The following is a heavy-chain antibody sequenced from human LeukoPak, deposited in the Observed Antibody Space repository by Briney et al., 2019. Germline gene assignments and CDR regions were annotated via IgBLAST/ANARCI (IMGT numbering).Heavy chain of an antibody. J-gene: IGHJ3*02. D-gene: IGHD1-26*01. CDR1: GGSISTNNW. V-gene: IGHV4-4*02. Sequence: PSETLSLTCAVSGGSISTNNWWTWGRQPPGKGLEWIGEIHHSGSTDYNPSLKSRVTISPDKSKNQFSLTLTSVTAADTAVYFCARAPLSGTYYTDAFDIWGQGTMVTVSS. CDR2: IHHSGST. CDR3: ARAPLSGTYYTDAFDI.